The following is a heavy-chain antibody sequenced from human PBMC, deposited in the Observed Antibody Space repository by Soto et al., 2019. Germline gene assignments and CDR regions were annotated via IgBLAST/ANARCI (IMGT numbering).Heavy chain of an antibody. D-gene: IGHD2-8*01. CDR2: ISSSSSYI. CDR3: ARVMSPKYCTNGVCYSADY. Sequence: PGGSLRLSCAASGFTFSSYSINWVRQAPGKGLEWVSSISSSSSYIYYADSVKGRFTISRDNAKNSLYLQMNSLGAEDTAVYYCARVMSPKYCTNGVCYSADYWGQGTLVTVSS. J-gene: IGHJ4*02. V-gene: IGHV3-21*01. CDR1: GFTFSSYS.